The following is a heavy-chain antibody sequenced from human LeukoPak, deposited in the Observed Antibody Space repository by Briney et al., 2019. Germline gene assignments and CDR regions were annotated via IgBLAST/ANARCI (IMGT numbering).Heavy chain of an antibody. J-gene: IGHJ1*01. D-gene: IGHD3-10*01. CDR3: ARGEPVYGSGSYYNPEYFQY. Sequence: GGSLRLSCAASGFTFSSYNMNWVRQAPGKGLEWVSYISSSSSTIYYADSVKGRFTISRDNAKNSLYLQMNSLRAEDTAVYYYARGEPVYGSGSYYNPEYFQYWGQGTLVTVSS. CDR1: GFTFSSYN. V-gene: IGHV3-48*04. CDR2: ISSSSSTI.